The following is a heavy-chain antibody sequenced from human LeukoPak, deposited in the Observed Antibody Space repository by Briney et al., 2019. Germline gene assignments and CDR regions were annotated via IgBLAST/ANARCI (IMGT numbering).Heavy chain of an antibody. J-gene: IGHJ4*02. CDR2: IYSGSST. Sequence: GRSLRLSCAASGFTVSSNYMSWVRQAPGKGLEWVSVIYSGSSTYYADSVKGRFTISRDNSKNTLYLQMNSLRAEDTAVYYCARPDPLRGFDYWGQGTLVTVSS. V-gene: IGHV3-66*04. CDR1: GFTVSSNY. CDR3: ARPDPLRGFDY.